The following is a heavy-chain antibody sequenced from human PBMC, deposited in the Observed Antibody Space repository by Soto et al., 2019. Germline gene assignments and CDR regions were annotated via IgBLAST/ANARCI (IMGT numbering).Heavy chain of an antibody. Sequence: ASVKVSWKASGYIFIDYAIHWVRQATGQSLEWMGWINVGKGNTIYSQKFQDRITINRDTSASTAYMELSRLSPDETAVYYCATLPMNPGVIGAFDPWG. D-gene: IGHD3-16*02. CDR1: GYIFIDYA. V-gene: IGHV1-3*01. CDR2: INVGKGNT. J-gene: IGHJ5*02. CDR3: ATLPMNPGVIGAFDP.